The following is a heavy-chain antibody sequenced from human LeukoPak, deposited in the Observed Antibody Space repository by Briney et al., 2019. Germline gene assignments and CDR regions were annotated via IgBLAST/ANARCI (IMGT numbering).Heavy chain of an antibody. V-gene: IGHV3-7*05. CDR2: IKEDGSAK. J-gene: IGHJ6*02. CDR3: ARERSGYCSGGSCPRMDV. Sequence: PGGSLRLSCTASGFTFSRYWMTWVRQAPGKGLEWVANIKEDGSAKYYVDSMKGRFTISRDNAKNSLYLQMNSLRAEDTAVYYCARERSGYCSGGSCPRMDVWGQGTTVTVSS. D-gene: IGHD2-15*01. CDR1: GFTFSRYW.